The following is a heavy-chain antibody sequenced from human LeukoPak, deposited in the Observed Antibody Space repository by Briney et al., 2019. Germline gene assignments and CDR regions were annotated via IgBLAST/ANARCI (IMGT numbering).Heavy chain of an antibody. D-gene: IGHD3-3*01. Sequence: SETLSLTCTVSGGSISSYYWSWIRQPPGKGLEWIGYIYYSGSTNYNPSLKSRVTISVDTSKNQFSLKLSSVTAADTAVYYCASTSGYDFWSGYYSLDYWGQGTLVTASS. CDR1: GGSISSYY. V-gene: IGHV4-59*01. CDR3: ASTSGYDFWSGYYSLDY. J-gene: IGHJ4*02. CDR2: IYYSGST.